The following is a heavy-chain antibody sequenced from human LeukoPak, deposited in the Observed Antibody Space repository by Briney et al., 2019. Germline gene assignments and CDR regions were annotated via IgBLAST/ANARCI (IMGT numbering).Heavy chain of an antibody. Sequence: GGSLRLSCAASGFTFKNTWMNWVRQAPGKGLERVGRIKSKHDGGTTDYTAPVKGRFTISRDDSKNTLYLQMNSLRTEDTAVYYCTTVSYDWNRGDYWGQGTLVAVSS. J-gene: IGHJ4*02. D-gene: IGHD1-20*01. V-gene: IGHV3-15*01. CDR3: TTVSYDWNRGDY. CDR1: GFTFKNTW. CDR2: IKSKHDGGTT.